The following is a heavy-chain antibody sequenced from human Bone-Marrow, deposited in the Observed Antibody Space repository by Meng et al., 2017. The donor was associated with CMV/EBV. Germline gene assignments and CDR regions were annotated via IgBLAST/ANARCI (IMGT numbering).Heavy chain of an antibody. J-gene: IGHJ4*02. CDR2: IIPIFGTA. Sequence: SGGTFISYAISWVRQAPGQGLEWMGGIIPIFGTANYAQKFQGRVTITTDESTSTAYMELSSLRSEDTAVYYCARTNHCSSTSCYLGYWGQGTLVTVSS. CDR1: GGTFISYA. CDR3: ARTNHCSSTSCYLGY. D-gene: IGHD2-2*01. V-gene: IGHV1-69*05.